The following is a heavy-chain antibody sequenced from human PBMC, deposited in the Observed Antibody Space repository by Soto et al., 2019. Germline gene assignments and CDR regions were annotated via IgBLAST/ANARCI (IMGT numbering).Heavy chain of an antibody. Sequence: PSETLSLTCAVSGGSIISSNWWSWVRQPPGKGLEWIGEIYHSGSTYYNPSLKSRVTISVDKSKNQFSLKLSSVTAADTAVYYCARVWTTVTNWFDPWGQGTLVTVSS. CDR2: IYHSGST. CDR1: GGSIISSNW. V-gene: IGHV4-4*02. J-gene: IGHJ5*02. CDR3: ARVWTTVTNWFDP. D-gene: IGHD4-17*01.